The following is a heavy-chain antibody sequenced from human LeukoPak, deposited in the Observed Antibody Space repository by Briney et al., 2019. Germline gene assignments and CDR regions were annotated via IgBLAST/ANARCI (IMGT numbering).Heavy chain of an antibody. CDR2: TSYDGSSE. J-gene: IGHJ4*02. CDR3: ARALSQGAGAAVPSAPIDY. V-gene: IGHV3-30-3*01. Sequence: GRSLRLSCAASGLTFSDYVLYWVRQAPGKGPEWVAATSYDGSSEYYTDSVKGRFTVSRDNSRSTLYLQMNSLRVEDTGVYYCARALSQGAGAAVPSAPIDYWGQGTLVTVSS. CDR1: GLTFSDYV. D-gene: IGHD2-2*01.